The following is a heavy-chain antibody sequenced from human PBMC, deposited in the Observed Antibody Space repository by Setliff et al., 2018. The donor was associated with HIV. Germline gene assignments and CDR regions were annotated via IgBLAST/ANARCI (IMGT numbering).Heavy chain of an antibody. V-gene: IGHV5-51*01. D-gene: IGHD3-22*01. CDR2: IYPGDSDT. CDR1: GYSFTSYW. Sequence: PGESPKISCKGSGYSFTSYWIGWVRQMPGKGLEWMGIIYPGDSDTRYSPSFQGQVTISADKSISTAYLQWSSLKASDTAMYYCARQGRGGDYYDSSGYYVSIWGQGTMVTVSS. J-gene: IGHJ3*02. CDR3: ARQGRGGDYYDSSGYYVSI.